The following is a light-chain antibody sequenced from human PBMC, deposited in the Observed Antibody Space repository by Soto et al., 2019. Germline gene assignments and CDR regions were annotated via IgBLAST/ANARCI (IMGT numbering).Light chain of an antibody. CDR2: GTS. CDR1: QSLSSSY. V-gene: IGKV3-20*01. CDR3: QHYNRWPLT. Sequence: EMGLTQSPGTLSLSPGGRATLSCRASQSLSSSYLAWYQQKPGQAPRLLIYGTSITATGIPDRFSGSGSGTEFTLTLSSLQSEDFGVYYCQHYNRWPLTFGGGTKVDIK. J-gene: IGKJ4*01.